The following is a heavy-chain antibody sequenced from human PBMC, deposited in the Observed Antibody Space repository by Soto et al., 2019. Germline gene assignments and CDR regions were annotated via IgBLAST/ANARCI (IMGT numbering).Heavy chain of an antibody. V-gene: IGHV3-7*03. Sequence: EVQLVESGGGLVQPGGSLRLSCAASGFTFSTYWMSWVRQAPGKGLEWVANIKQDGSEKYYVDSVKGRFTISRDNAKKSLYLQMNSLRAEDTAVYYCARQYYDFWSGYHYWYFDLWGRDTLVTVSS. D-gene: IGHD3-3*01. J-gene: IGHJ2*01. CDR3: ARQYYDFWSGYHYWYFDL. CDR1: GFTFSTYW. CDR2: IKQDGSEK.